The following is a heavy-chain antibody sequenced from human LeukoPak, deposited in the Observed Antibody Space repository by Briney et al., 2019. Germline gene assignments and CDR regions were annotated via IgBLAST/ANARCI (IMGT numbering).Heavy chain of an antibody. CDR3: ARDFYASGSLDY. V-gene: IGHV3-7*01. CDR1: GFTFSSYW. Sequence: GGSLGLSCAASGFTFSSYWMNWVRQAPGKGLEWVANIKQDGSDKYYVDSVRGRFTISRDNTKNSLYLQMNSLRAEDTAVYYCARDFYASGSLDYWGQGTLVTVSS. D-gene: IGHD3-10*01. CDR2: IKQDGSDK. J-gene: IGHJ4*02.